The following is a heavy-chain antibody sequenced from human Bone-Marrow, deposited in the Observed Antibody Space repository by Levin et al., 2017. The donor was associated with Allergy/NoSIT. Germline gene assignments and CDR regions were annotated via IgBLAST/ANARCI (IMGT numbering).Heavy chain of an antibody. CDR1: GYSFTSYW. CDR2: IYPGDSDT. J-gene: IGHJ5*02. D-gene: IGHD6-13*01. V-gene: IGHV5-51*01. Sequence: GGSLRLSCKGSGYSFTSYWIGWVRQMPGKGLEWMGIIYPGDSDTRYSPSFQGQVTISADKSISTAYLQWSSLKASDTAMYYCARQAYSSNWFRRFDPWGQGTLVTVSS. CDR3: ARQAYSSNWFRRFDP.